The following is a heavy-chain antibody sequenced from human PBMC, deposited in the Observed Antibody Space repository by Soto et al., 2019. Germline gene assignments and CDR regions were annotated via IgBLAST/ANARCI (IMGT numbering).Heavy chain of an antibody. CDR3: AKGVPGIAVAGTGYFQH. CDR1: GFTFSSYA. Sequence: LRLSCVASGFTFSSYAMSWVRQAPGKGLEWVSGISGSGDSTYYADSVKGRFTISRDNSKNTLYLQMNSLRAEDTAVYYCAKGVPGIAVAGTGYFQHWGQGTLVTVSS. CDR2: ISGSGDST. D-gene: IGHD6-19*01. J-gene: IGHJ1*01. V-gene: IGHV3-23*01.